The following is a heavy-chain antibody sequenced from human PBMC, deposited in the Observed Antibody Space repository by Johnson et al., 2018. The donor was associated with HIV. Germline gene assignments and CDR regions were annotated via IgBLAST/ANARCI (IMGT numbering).Heavy chain of an antibody. CDR3: ARVRDFAFDI. Sequence: VQLVESGGGVVQPGRSLRLSCAASGFTFSNNYMSWVRQAPGKGLVWVSVIYSGGSTYFADSVKGRFTISRDNSKNTLYLQMNSLRAEDTAVYFCARVRDFAFDIWGQGTMVTVSS. V-gene: IGHV3-66*01. J-gene: IGHJ3*02. CDR2: IYSGGST. CDR1: GFTFSNNY.